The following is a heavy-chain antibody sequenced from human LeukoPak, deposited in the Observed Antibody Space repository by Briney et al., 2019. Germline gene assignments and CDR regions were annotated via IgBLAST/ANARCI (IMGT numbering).Heavy chain of an antibody. CDR1: GGSISSSSHY. D-gene: IGHD3-3*01. CDR2: IYYSGST. Sequence: SKTLSLTCTVSGGSISSSSHYWAWIRQSPWTGLEWIGSIYYSGSTYYNPSLKSRATISVDTSKNQISLKVSSVTAADSALYFCARQRTSGSASNLRVAQIDSWGQGTLVTVSS. J-gene: IGHJ4*02. V-gene: IGHV4-39*01. CDR3: ARQRTSGSASNLRVAQIDS.